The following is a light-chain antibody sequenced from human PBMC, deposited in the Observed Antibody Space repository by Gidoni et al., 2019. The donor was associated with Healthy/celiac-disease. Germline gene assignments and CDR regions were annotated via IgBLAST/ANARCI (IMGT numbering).Light chain of an antibody. CDR2: AAS. CDR3: LQDYNYPFT. J-gene: IGKJ3*01. Sequence: AIQMTQSPSSLSAFVGDRVTITCRASQGIRNDLGWYQQKPGKAPKLLIYAASSLQSGVPSRFSGSGSGTDFTLTISSLQPEDFATYYCLQDYNYPFTFXPXTKVDIK. CDR1: QGIRND. V-gene: IGKV1-6*01.